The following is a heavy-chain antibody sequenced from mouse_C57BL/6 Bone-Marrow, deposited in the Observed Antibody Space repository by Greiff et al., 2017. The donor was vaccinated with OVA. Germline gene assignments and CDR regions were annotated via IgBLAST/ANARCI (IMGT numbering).Heavy chain of an antibody. CDR1: GYTFTSYG. J-gene: IGHJ2*01. V-gene: IGHV1-81*01. CDR3: ARERNYYGSGY. Sequence: VQLVESGAELARPGASVKLSCKASGYTFTSYGISWVKQRTGQGLEWIGEIYPRSGNTYYNEKFKGKATLTADKSSSTAYMELRSLTSEDSAVYFCARERNYYGSGYWGQGTTLTVSS. CDR2: IYPRSGNT. D-gene: IGHD1-1*01.